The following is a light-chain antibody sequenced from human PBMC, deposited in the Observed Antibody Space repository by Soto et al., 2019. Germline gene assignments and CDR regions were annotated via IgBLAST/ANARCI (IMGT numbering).Light chain of an antibody. V-gene: IGKV1-5*03. CDR1: QNINKW. Sequence: DIQMTQSPSTLSASVGDRVTITCRASQNINKWMAWYQLKPGKAPKLLIYKASSLENGVPLRFSGSGSGTDFPLTISSLQPDDGATSYCQQFNFPPTFGQGTNVQIK. CDR3: QQFNFPPT. CDR2: KAS. J-gene: IGKJ1*01.